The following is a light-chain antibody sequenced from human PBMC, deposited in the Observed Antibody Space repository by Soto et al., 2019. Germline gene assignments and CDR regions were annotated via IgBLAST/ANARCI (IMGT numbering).Light chain of an antibody. CDR3: QQRDSWPIT. Sequence: EIVLTQSPASLSLSPGERATLSCRASQSVDSYLVWYQQKPGQAPRLLIFGASNRATGIPARFSGSGSGTDFTLTINSLEPEDFAVYYCQQRDSWPITFGHGTRLEIK. V-gene: IGKV3-11*01. CDR2: GAS. CDR1: QSVDSY. J-gene: IGKJ5*01.